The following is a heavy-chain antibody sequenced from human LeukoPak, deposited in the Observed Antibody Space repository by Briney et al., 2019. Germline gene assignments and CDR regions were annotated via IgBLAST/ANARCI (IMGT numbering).Heavy chain of an antibody. CDR3: AKSGGYGLIDY. J-gene: IGHJ4*02. V-gene: IGHV4-39*01. D-gene: IGHD1-26*01. Sequence: SETLSLTCTVSGASISGSGYYWGWIRQPPGKGLEWIGNIYSGGSTYYNASLQSRVTISIDTSKNQFSLRLNSVTAADTAMYYCAKSGGYGLIDYWGQGTLVTVSS. CDR2: IYSGGST. CDR1: GASISGSGYY.